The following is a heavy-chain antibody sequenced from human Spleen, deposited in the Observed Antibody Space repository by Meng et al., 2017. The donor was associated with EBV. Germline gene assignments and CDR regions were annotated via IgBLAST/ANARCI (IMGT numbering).Heavy chain of an antibody. CDR2: ISAYNGNR. D-gene: IGHD5-24*01. V-gene: IGHV1-18*01. Sequence: QVQVVQSGAEVTKPGSSVKVSCKTSGGTFSSFAISWVRQAPRQGLEWMGWISAYNGNRNYGQKLQGRVTMTTDTSTSTAYMELRSLRSDDTAVYYCARDLEDGDFDYWGQGTLVTVSS. CDR1: GGTFSSFA. CDR3: ARDLEDGDFDY. J-gene: IGHJ4*02.